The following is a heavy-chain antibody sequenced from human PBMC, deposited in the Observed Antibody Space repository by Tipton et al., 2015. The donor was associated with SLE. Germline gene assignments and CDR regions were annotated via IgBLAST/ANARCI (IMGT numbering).Heavy chain of an antibody. Sequence: SLRLSCAASGFTFSTYAMRWVRQAPGKGLEWVAVISYDGSNKYYADSVKGRFTISRDNSKNTLYLQMNSLRAEDTAVYYCAPVLTGYYGMDVWGQGTTVTVSS. D-gene: IGHD4/OR15-4a*01. J-gene: IGHJ6*02. CDR3: APVLTGYYGMDV. V-gene: IGHV3-30*04. CDR2: ISYDGSNK. CDR1: GFTFSTYA.